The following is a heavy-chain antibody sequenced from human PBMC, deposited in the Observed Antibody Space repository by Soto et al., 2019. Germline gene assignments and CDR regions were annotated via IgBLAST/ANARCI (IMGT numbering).Heavy chain of an antibody. CDR3: ARLVHCGGDCYSS. CDR2: ISYDGSNK. D-gene: IGHD2-21*02. Sequence: QVQLVESGGGVVQPGRSLRLSCAASGFTFSSYAMHWVRQAPGKGLEWVAVISYDGSNKYYADSVKGRFTISRDNSKNTLYLQMNSLRAEDTAVYYCARLVHCGGDCYSSWGQGTLVTVSS. CDR1: GFTFSSYA. V-gene: IGHV3-30-3*01. J-gene: IGHJ5*02.